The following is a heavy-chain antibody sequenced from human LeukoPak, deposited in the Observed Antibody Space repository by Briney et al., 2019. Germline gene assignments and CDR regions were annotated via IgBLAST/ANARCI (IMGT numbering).Heavy chain of an antibody. D-gene: IGHD3-16*01. CDR1: GFTFSSYN. Sequence: GGSLRLSCAASGFTFSSYNMNWVRQAPGKGLEWVSAISGSGGSIYYADSVKGRFTISRDNSRNTLYLQMNSLRAEDTAVYYCAKVPWGGDFFDYWGQGTLVTVSS. V-gene: IGHV3-23*01. J-gene: IGHJ4*02. CDR2: ISGSGGSI. CDR3: AKVPWGGDFFDY.